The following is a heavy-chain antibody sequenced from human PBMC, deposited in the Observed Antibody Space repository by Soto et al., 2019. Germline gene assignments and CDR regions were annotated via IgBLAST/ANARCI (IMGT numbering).Heavy chain of an antibody. Sequence: EVQVLESGGGLVQPGGSLRLSCAASGFTFSSHAMNWVRQAPGKGLEWVSTMSGSGVSTYFADSVNGRFSISRDNSMNTLWLQMTSLRAEDTAVYYCAKGKLGYCNGGSCYYYGMDVWGQGTKVTVSS. CDR1: GFTFSSHA. V-gene: IGHV3-23*01. D-gene: IGHD2-15*01. CDR3: AKGKLGYCNGGSCYYYGMDV. J-gene: IGHJ6*02. CDR2: MSGSGVST.